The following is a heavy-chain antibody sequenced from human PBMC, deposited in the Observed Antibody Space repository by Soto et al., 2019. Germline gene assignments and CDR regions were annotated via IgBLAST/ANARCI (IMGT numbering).Heavy chain of an antibody. CDR2: TYYESKWYN. Sequence: SQTLSLTCAISGDSVSRNSAVWNWVRQSPSRGLEWLGRTYYESKWYNDYAVSVQSRITVNPDTSKNQFSLQLNSVTPEDMAIYYCTRGFMAPGFDYWSQGTLVTVSS. CDR3: TRGFMAPGFDY. CDR1: GDSVSRNSAV. V-gene: IGHV6-1*01. J-gene: IGHJ4*02.